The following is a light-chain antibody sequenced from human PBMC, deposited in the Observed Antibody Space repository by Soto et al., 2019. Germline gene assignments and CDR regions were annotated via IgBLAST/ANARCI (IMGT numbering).Light chain of an antibody. V-gene: IGLV2-8*01. CDR2: EFN. Sequence: QSALTQPPSAAGSPGQSVTISCSGTSSDIGVYNYVSWYHRHPGNVPKLSIHEFNKRPSKVPDRFSGSKSSNTADRTVSGLQREDEPDYYCSSDAGTGIHVVLGRRTKLTVL. J-gene: IGLJ2*01. CDR3: SSDAGTGIHVV. CDR1: SSDIGVYNY.